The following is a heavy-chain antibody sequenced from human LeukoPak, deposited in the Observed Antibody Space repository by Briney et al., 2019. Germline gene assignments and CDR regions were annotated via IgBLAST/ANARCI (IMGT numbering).Heavy chain of an antibody. CDR1: GFTFSSYW. D-gene: IGHD3-3*01. J-gene: IGHJ6*03. Sequence: GGSLRLSCAASGFTFSSYWMTWVRQAPGKGLEWVANIQQDGSEKYYVDSVKGRFTISRDNAKNSLYLQMNGLRAEDTAVYYCARDQTFTIFRVARYYYYYMDVWGKGTTVTVSS. V-gene: IGHV3-7*01. CDR2: IQQDGSEK. CDR3: ARDQTFTIFRVARYYYYYMDV.